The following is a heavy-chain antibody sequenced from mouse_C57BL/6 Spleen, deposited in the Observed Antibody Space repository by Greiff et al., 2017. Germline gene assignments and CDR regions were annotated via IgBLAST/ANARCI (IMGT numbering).Heavy chain of an antibody. D-gene: IGHD2-1*01. Sequence: VQLQESGAELVRPGASVTLSCKASGYTFTDYEMHWVKQTPVHGLEWIGAIDPETGGTAYNQKFKGKAILTADKSSSTAYMELRSLTSEDSAVYYCTRWDGNYGYWYFDVWGTGTTVTVSS. J-gene: IGHJ1*03. V-gene: IGHV1-15*01. CDR2: IDPETGGT. CDR3: TRWDGNYGYWYFDV. CDR1: GYTFTDYE.